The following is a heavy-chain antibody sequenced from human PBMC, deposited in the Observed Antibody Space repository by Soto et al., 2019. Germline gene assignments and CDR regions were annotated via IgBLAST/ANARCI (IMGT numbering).Heavy chain of an antibody. Sequence: QVQLVQSGAEVKKPGSSVKVSCKASGGRFGRHTVSWVRQAPGQGLEWVGGIIPIFGTTNYGNILRGRVTITADASTGTAYMELSSLRSDDTAVYYCAVTTGTSITGPPGWGQGTLVTVSS. V-gene: IGHV1-69*01. D-gene: IGHD4-17*01. J-gene: IGHJ4*02. CDR3: AVTTGTSITGPPG. CDR2: IIPIFGTT. CDR1: GGRFGRHT.